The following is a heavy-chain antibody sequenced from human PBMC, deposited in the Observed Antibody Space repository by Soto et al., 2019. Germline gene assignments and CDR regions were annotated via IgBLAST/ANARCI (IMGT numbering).Heavy chain of an antibody. V-gene: IGHV3-30-3*01. CDR3: ARDREYSGFYYGMDV. D-gene: IGHD5-12*01. Sequence: LRLSCEASGFTFSRNAMHWVRQAPGKGLEWVAVISFDGNNQYYTDSVKGRFTISRDNSKNTLDLQMNSLRREDTAVYYCARDREYSGFYYGMDVWGQGTTVTVSS. CDR2: ISFDGNNQ. CDR1: GFTFSRNA. J-gene: IGHJ6*02.